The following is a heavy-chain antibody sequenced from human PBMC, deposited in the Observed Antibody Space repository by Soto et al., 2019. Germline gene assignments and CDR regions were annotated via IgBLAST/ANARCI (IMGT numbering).Heavy chain of an antibody. J-gene: IGHJ3*02. CDR3: ASEGSIAADQGGRAFDI. V-gene: IGHV1-69*06. CDR1: GGTFSSYA. Sequence: QVQLVQSGAEVKKPGSSVKVSCKASGGTFSSYAISWVRQAPGQGLEWMGGIIPIFGTANYAQKFQGRVTITADKSTSTADMELSSLRSEDTAVYYCASEGSIAADQGGRAFDICGQGTMVTVSS. D-gene: IGHD6-6*01. CDR2: IIPIFGTA.